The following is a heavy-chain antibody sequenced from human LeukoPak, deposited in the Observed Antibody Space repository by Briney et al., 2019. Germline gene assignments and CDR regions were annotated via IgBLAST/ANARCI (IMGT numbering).Heavy chain of an antibody. CDR2: ISYDGSNK. Sequence: GVSLRLSCAASGFTFSSYGMHWVRPAQGKGLEWVAVISYDGSNKYYADSVKGRFTIARDNSKNTLYLQMNSLRAEDTAVYYCASYSTVTTDWYYFDYWGQGTLVTVSS. CDR1: GFTFSSYG. V-gene: IGHV3-30*03. CDR3: ASYSTVTTDWYYFDY. D-gene: IGHD4-17*01. J-gene: IGHJ4*02.